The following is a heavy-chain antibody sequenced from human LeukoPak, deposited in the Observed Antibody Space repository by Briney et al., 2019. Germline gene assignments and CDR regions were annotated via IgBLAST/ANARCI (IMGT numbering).Heavy chain of an antibody. Sequence: GGSLRLSCAASRFSFSAYSMSWVRQAPGKGLEWVSSISADSSYIYYADSVKGRFTISRDNAKNSLYLQMNSLRVEDTAVYYCARGFTALDYWGQGTLVTVSS. J-gene: IGHJ4*02. D-gene: IGHD5-18*01. CDR2: ISADSSYI. V-gene: IGHV3-21*01. CDR3: ARGFTALDY. CDR1: RFSFSAYS.